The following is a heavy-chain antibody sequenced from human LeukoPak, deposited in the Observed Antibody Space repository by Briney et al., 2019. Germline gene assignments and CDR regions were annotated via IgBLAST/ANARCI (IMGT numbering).Heavy chain of an antibody. Sequence: SETLSLTCTVSGGSISSYYWSWIRQPPGKGLEWIGYIYYSGSTNYNPSLKSRVTISVDTSKYQFSLKLSSVTAADTAVYYCARAPRGVVVKSDAFDIWGQGTMVTVSS. CDR2: IYYSGST. D-gene: IGHD2-15*01. J-gene: IGHJ3*02. V-gene: IGHV4-59*01. CDR1: GGSISSYY. CDR3: ARAPRGVVVKSDAFDI.